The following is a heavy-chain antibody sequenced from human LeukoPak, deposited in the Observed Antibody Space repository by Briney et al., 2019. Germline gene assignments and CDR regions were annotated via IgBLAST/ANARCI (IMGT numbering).Heavy chain of an antibody. CDR1: GGSFSGYY. D-gene: IGHD3-3*01. V-gene: IGHV4-59*08. J-gene: IGHJ5*02. CDR3: ARHELGVYDFWSGYYPTGGFDP. Sequence: LSETLSLTCAVYGGSFSGYYWSWIRQPPGKGLEWIGYIYYSGSTNYNPSLKSRVTISVDTSKNQFSLKLSSVTAADTAVYYCARHELGVYDFWSGYYPTGGFDPWGQGTLVTVSS. CDR2: IYYSGST.